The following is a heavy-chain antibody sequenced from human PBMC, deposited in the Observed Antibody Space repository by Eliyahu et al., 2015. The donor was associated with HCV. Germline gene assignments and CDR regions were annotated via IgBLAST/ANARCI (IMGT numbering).Heavy chain of an antibody. CDR1: XFTFXSYA. D-gene: IGHD3-22*01. CDR3: AKRGSPPSAWRYYYDSSGDVFDY. Sequence: EVQLVESGGGLVQPGGSLRLSCAASXFTFXSYAMSWVRQAPGKGLAXVSAXSGSGXSTYYADSVKGRFTISRDNSKNTLYLQMNSLRAEDTAVYYCAKRGSPPSAWRYYYDSSGDVFDYWGQGTLVTVSS. J-gene: IGHJ4*02. V-gene: IGHV3-23*04. CDR2: XSGSGXST.